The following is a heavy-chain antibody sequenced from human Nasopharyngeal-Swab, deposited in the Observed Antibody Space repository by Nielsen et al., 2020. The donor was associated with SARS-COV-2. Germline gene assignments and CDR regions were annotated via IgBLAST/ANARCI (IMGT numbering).Heavy chain of an antibody. Sequence: GESLKISCAASGFTFSSYSMNWVRQAPGKGLEWISSISSNSSYIYYADSVKGRFTISRDNAKNSLYLQMNSLRAEDTAVYYCARVTGYSGYGCYDYWGQGTLVTVSS. V-gene: IGHV3-21*01. J-gene: IGHJ4*02. CDR1: GFTFSSYS. D-gene: IGHD5-12*01. CDR3: ARVTGYSGYGCYDY. CDR2: ISSNSSYI.